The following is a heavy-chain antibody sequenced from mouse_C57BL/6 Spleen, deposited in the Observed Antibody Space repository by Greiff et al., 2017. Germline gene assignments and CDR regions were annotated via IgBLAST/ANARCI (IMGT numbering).Heavy chain of an antibody. CDR2: INPSTGGT. CDR1: GYSFTGYY. CDR3: ARSSNFLFAY. D-gene: IGHD2-5*01. J-gene: IGHJ3*01. V-gene: IGHV1-42*01. Sequence: VQLKESGPELVKPGASVKISCKASGYSFTGYYMNWVKQSPEKSLEWIGEINPSTGGTTYNQKFKAKATLTVDKSSSTAYMQLKSLTSEDSAVYYCARSSNFLFAYWGQGTLVTVSA.